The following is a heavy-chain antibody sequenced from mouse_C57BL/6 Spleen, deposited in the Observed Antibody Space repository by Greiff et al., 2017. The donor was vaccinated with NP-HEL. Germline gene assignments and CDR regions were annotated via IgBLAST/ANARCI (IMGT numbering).Heavy chain of an antibody. D-gene: IGHD2-5*01. CDR3: ARGHYSNYGYFDY. V-gene: IGHV1-54*01. J-gene: IGHJ2*01. CDR1: GYAFTNYL. CDR2: INPGSGGT. Sequence: VQLQQSGAELVRPGTSVKVSCKASGYAFTNYLIEWVKQRPGQGLEWIGVINPGSGGTNYNEKFKGKATLTADKSSSTAYMQLSSLTSEDSAVYFGARGHYSNYGYFDYWGQGTTLTVSS.